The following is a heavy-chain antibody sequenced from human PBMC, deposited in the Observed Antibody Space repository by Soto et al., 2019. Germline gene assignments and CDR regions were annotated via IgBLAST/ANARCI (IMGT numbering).Heavy chain of an antibody. CDR1: GGTFSSYA. Sequence: SVKVSCKASGGTFSSYAISWVRQAPGQGLEWMGGIIPIFGTANYAQKFQGRVTITADESTSTAYMELSSLRSEDTAVYYCARGLTIFGVVITDYYYYGMDVWGQGTTVTVSS. V-gene: IGHV1-69*13. CDR3: ARGLTIFGVVITDYYYYGMDV. D-gene: IGHD3-3*01. J-gene: IGHJ6*02. CDR2: IIPIFGTA.